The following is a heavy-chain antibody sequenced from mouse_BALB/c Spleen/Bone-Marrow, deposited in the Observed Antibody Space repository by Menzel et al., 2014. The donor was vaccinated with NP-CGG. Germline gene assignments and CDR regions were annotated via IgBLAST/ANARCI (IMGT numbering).Heavy chain of an antibody. V-gene: IGHV5-9-4*01. CDR1: GFTFSYYA. J-gene: IGHJ2*01. CDR2: ISSGGSYT. D-gene: IGHD3-1*01. Sequence: EVQRVESGGGLVKPGGSLKLSCAASGFTFSYYAMSWVRQSPEKRLEWVAEISSGGSYTYYPDTVTGRFTISRDNAKNTLYLEMRSLRSEDTAMYYCVRDSSGYFDYWGQGTTLTVSS. CDR3: VRDSSGYFDY.